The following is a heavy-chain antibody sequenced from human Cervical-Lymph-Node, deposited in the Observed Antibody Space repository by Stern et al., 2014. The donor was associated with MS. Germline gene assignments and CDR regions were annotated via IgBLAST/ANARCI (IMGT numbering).Heavy chain of an antibody. CDR3: ASPPEG. CDR1: GYNFTNYW. V-gene: IGHV5-51*03. Sequence: VQLVESGAEVKKPGEPLKFPCKAFGYNFTNYWTGWVGQIPGKGLEYMGIIYPGDSDTRYSPSFQGQVTISADKSISTVYLQWRGLKASDTAMYYCASPPEGWGQGTLVTVSS. CDR2: IYPGDSDT. J-gene: IGHJ1*01.